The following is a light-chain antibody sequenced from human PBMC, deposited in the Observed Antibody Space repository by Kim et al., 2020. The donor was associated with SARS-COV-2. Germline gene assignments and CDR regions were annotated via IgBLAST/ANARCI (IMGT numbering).Light chain of an antibody. V-gene: IGKV1-16*02. CDR1: KGIGNS. CDR3: QQYENYPLT. J-gene: IGKJ4*01. CDR2: AAS. Sequence: ASVGDRGTITCRASKGIGNSLAWFQLKPRKAPKSLISAASSLQSGVPSKFNGSESGKDFTLTVSSLQPEDFATYYCQQYENYPLTFGGGTKVDIK.